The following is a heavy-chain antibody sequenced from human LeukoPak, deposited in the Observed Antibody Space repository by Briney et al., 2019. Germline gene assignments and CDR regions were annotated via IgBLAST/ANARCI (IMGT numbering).Heavy chain of an antibody. J-gene: IGHJ3*02. CDR1: GFTFSIYA. V-gene: IGHV3-23*01. Sequence: PGGSLRLSCAASGFTFSIYAMTWVRQAPGKGLEWVSGVSGSGGNTYYADSVRGRFTISRDNSKNTLYLQMNSLRAEDTAVYHCAKSTYDSSGYYYGNDAFDIWGQGTMVTVSS. CDR3: AKSTYDSSGYYYGNDAFDI. CDR2: VSGSGGNT. D-gene: IGHD3-22*01.